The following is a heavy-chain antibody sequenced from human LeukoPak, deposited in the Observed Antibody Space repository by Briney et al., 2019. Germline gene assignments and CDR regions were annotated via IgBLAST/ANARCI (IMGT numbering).Heavy chain of an antibody. CDR2: MNPNSGST. D-gene: IGHD3-10*01. Sequence: ASVKVSCKASGYTFTSYDINWVRQATGQGLEWMGWMNPNSGSTGYAQKFQGRVTMTRNTSISTAYMELSSLRSEDTAVYYCARGTSLLWFGELPALYDYWGQGTLVTVSS. CDR3: ARGTSLLWFGELPALYDY. J-gene: IGHJ4*02. CDR1: GYTFTSYD. V-gene: IGHV1-8*01.